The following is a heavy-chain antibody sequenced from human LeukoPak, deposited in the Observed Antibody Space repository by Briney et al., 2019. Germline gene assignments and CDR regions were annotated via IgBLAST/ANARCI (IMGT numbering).Heavy chain of an antibody. CDR3: AKDRGTTGMVYAIHADY. J-gene: IGHJ4*02. V-gene: IGHV3-23*01. CDR2: ISGSGGST. CDR1: GFTFSSYA. Sequence: PGGSLRLSCAASGFTFSSYAMSWVRQAPGKGLEWVSAISGSGGSTYYADSVKGRFTISRDNSKNTLYLQMNSLRAEDTAVYYCAKDRGTTGMVYAIHADYWGQGTLVTVSS. D-gene: IGHD2-8*01.